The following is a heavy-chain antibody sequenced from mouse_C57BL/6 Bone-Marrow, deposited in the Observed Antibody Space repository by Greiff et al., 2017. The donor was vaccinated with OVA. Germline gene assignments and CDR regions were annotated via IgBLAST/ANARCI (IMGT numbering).Heavy chain of an antibody. D-gene: IGHD2-4*01. CDR3: AYDYSYAMDY. Sequence: EVQLQQSGPVLVKPGASVKMSCKASGYTFPDYYMNWVKQSHGKSLEWIGVINPYNGGTSYNQKFKGKATLTVDKSSSTAYMELNSLTSEDSAVYYCAYDYSYAMDYWGQGTSVTVSS. CDR2: INPYNGGT. CDR1: GYTFPDYY. V-gene: IGHV1-19*01. J-gene: IGHJ4*01.